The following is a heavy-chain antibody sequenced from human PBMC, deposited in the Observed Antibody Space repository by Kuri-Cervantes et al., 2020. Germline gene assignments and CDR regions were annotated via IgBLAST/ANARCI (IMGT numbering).Heavy chain of an antibody. J-gene: IGHJ4*01. Sequence: GGLLRSPFAAFGLTFSSNGMHWVRQAPGKGLEWVAVILYDGIKKYSADSVKGRFAIPRENAKNSQFLQMNSLRAEDTAVCYCVRESPECKDQGIMTFWGQGTLVTVSS. V-gene: IGHV3-30*03. D-gene: IGHD3-16*01. CDR3: VRESPECKDQGIMTF. CDR2: ILYDGIKK. CDR1: GLTFSSNG.